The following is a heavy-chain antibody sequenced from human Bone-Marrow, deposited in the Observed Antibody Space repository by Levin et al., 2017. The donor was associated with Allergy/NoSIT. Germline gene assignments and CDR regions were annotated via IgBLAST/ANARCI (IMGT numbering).Heavy chain of an antibody. J-gene: IGHJ6*03. CDR3: ARLTGDCSGGACLSRYFYYYMDV. V-gene: IGHV1-69*13. CDR1: GGTFSSHG. D-gene: IGHD2-15*01. Sequence: SVKVSCKASGGTFSSHGIAWVRQAPGQGLEWMGGIIPIFGPPNYAQKFQGRVTISADESTNTDYMELSSLRSDDTAVFYCARLTGDCSGGACLSRYFYYYMDVWGKGTTVTVSS. CDR2: IIPIFGPP.